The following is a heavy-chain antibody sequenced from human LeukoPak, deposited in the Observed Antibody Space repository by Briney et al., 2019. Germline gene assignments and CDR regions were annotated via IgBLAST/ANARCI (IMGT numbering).Heavy chain of an antibody. CDR2: ISAYNGNT. D-gene: IGHD3-22*01. CDR1: GYTFTSYG. J-gene: IGHJ5*02. Sequence: ASVKVSCKASGYTFTSYGISWVRQAPGQGLEWMGWISAYNGNTNYAQKLQGRVTMTTDTSTSTAYMELRSLRSDDTAVYYCARGDYYDSSGYPVALGFDPWGQGTLVTVSS. CDR3: ARGDYYDSSGYPVALGFDP. V-gene: IGHV1-18*01.